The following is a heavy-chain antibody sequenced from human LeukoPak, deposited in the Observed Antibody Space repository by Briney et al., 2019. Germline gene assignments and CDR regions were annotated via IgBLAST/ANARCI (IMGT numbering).Heavy chain of an antibody. V-gene: IGHV4-39*07. J-gene: IGHJ5*01. CDR1: GGSISSSSYY. Sequence: SETLSLTCTVSGGSISSSSYYWGWIRQPPGKGLEWIGSIYYSGSTYYNPSLKSRVTISVDTSNNQFSLNLSSVTAADTAVYFCARPNLGYCSGDSCYWNWFDSWGQGTLVTVSS. CDR2: IYYSGST. D-gene: IGHD2-15*01. CDR3: ARPNLGYCSGDSCYWNWFDS.